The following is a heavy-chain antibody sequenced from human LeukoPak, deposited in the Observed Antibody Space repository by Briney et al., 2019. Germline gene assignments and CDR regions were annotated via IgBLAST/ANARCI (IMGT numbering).Heavy chain of an antibody. CDR1: GFTFSSYS. CDR2: ISSSSSYI. J-gene: IGHJ3*02. D-gene: IGHD6-13*01. CDR3: ARDRPAPTGYSSSWYIGDAFDI. Sequence: GGSLRLSCAASGFTFSSYSMNWVRQAPGKGLEWVSSISSSSSYIYYADSVKGRFTISRDNAKNSLYLQMNSLRAEDTAVYYCARDRPAPTGYSSSWYIGDAFDIWGQGTMVTVSS. V-gene: IGHV3-21*01.